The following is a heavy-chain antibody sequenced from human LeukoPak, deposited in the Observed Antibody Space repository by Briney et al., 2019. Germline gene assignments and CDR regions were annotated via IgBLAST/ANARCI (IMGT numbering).Heavy chain of an antibody. CDR2: MNPNSGNT. CDR3: AREVRGWEAAAGTKDY. Sequence: GASVKVSCKASGYTFTSYDINWVRQATGQGLEWMGWMNPNSGNTGYAQKFQGRVTMTRNTSISTAYMELSSLRSEDTAVYYCAREVRGWEAAAGTKDYWGQGTLVTVSS. D-gene: IGHD6-13*01. J-gene: IGHJ4*02. V-gene: IGHV1-8*01. CDR1: GYTFTSYD.